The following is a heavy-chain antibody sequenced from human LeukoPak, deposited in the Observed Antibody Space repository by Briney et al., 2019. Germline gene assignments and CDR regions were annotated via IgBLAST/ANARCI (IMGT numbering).Heavy chain of an antibody. CDR1: GLPHSSFS. CDR3: ARDPQAPDGTFDY. J-gene: IGHJ4*02. CDR2: ISSCRSYI. D-gene: IGHD6-13*01. V-gene: IGHV3-21*01. Sequence: GGPLRLLCAPSGLPHSSFSMNGVPQPPGRGLEGVSSISSCRSYIYYAASVKGRFTISRDNAKNSLYLQMNSLRAEDTAVYYCARDPQAPDGTFDYWGQGTLVTVSS.